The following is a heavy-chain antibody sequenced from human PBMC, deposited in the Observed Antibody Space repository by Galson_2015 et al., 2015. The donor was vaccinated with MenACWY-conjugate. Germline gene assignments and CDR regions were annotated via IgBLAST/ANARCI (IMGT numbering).Heavy chain of an antibody. Sequence: SLRLSCAASGFSVSSEYMSWVRQAPGKGLEWVSIIYRDGKTLYADSVQGRFIISRDNSKNTLYLQMNSLTAEDTAVYYCARESGDSSGHPSSWGQGTLVTASS. CDR1: GFSVSSEY. V-gene: IGHV3-53*01. J-gene: IGHJ5*02. CDR3: ARESGDSSGHPSS. CDR2: IYRDGKT. D-gene: IGHD3-22*01.